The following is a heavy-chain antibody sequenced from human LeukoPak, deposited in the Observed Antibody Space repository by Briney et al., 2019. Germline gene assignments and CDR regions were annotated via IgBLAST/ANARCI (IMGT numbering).Heavy chain of an antibody. CDR1: GGSISSYY. CDR2: IYYSGST. D-gene: IGHD4-17*01. Sequence: PSQTLSLTCTVSGGSISSYYWSWIRQPPGKGLEWIGYIYYSGSTNYNPSLKSRVTISVNTSKNQFSLKLSSVTAADTAAYYCAREYGDHYWYFDLWGRGTLVTVSS. V-gene: IGHV4-59*12. CDR3: AREYGDHYWYFDL. J-gene: IGHJ2*01.